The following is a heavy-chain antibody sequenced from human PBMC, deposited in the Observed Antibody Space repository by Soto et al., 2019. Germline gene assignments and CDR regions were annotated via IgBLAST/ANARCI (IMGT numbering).Heavy chain of an antibody. V-gene: IGHV1-8*01. Sequence: QVQLVQSGAEVKKPGASVKVSCKASGYTFTSYDINWVRQATGQGREWMGWMKPNSGNTGYAQKFQGRVTMTRNTSISTAYMELSSLRSADTAVYYCAGAREYYYGRDVWGQGTTVTVSS. CDR2: MKPNSGNT. CDR3: AGAREYYYGRDV. J-gene: IGHJ6*02. CDR1: GYTFTSYD.